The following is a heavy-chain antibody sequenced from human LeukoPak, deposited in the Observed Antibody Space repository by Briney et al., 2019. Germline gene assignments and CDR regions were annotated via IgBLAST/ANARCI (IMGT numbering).Heavy chain of an antibody. Sequence: SETLSLTCTVSGGSISSYYWSCIRQPPGKGLEWIGYIYYTGSTNYNPSLKSRVTISVDTSKNQFSLKLSSVTAADTAVYYCARHDTPRGWFDPWGQGTLVTVSS. CDR1: GGSISSYY. D-gene: IGHD2-15*01. CDR2: IYYTGST. J-gene: IGHJ5*02. CDR3: ARHDTPRGWFDP. V-gene: IGHV4-59*08.